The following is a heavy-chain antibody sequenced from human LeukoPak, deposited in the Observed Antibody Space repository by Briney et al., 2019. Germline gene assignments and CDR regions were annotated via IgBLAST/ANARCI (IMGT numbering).Heavy chain of an antibody. V-gene: IGHV3-11*01. Sequence: GGSLRLSWAASGFTFSDYYMSWIRQAPEKGLEWVSYISSSGSTIYYADSVKGRFTISRDNAKNSLYLQMNSLRAEDTAVYYCARDYSGNSATVGYWGQGTLVTVSS. CDR3: ARDYSGNSATVGY. CDR1: GFTFSDYY. J-gene: IGHJ4*02. D-gene: IGHD4-23*01. CDR2: ISSSGSTI.